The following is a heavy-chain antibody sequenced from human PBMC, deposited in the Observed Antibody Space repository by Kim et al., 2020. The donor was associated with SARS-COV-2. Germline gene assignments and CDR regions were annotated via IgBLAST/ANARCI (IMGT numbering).Heavy chain of an antibody. J-gene: IGHJ3*02. D-gene: IGHD2-2*01. Sequence: GESLKISCKGSGYSFTSYWIGWVRQMPGKGLEWMGIIYPGDSDTRYSPSFQGQVTISADKSISTAYLQCSSLKASDTAMYYCARHCSSTSCWVSGAFDIWGQGTMVTVSS. CDR3: ARHCSSTSCWVSGAFDI. V-gene: IGHV5-51*01. CDR1: GYSFTSYW. CDR2: IYPGDSDT.